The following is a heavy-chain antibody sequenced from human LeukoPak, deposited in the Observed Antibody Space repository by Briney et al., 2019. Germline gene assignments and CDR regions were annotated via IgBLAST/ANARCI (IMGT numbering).Heavy chain of an antibody. J-gene: IGHJ4*02. D-gene: IGHD3-10*01. CDR3: ARDPLWFGTKFDY. Sequence: EASVKVSCKASGYTFTSYDINWVRQATGQGLEWMGWMNPNSGNTGYAQKFQGRVTMTRNTSISTAYMELSSLRSEDTAVCYCARDPLWFGTKFDYWGQGTLVTVSS. CDR2: MNPNSGNT. V-gene: IGHV1-8*01. CDR1: GYTFTSYD.